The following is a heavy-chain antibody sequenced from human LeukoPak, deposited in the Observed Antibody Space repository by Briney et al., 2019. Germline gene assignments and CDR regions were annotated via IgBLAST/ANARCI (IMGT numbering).Heavy chain of an antibody. Sequence: PGGSLRLSCKASGFTFNTYTINWVRQAPGKGLEWVSSISSGSTYRYYADSVKGRFTISRDNAENSLFLQMDSLSTEAWALHYCARDSERGNGFSLYFFDYWGRGTLVTVSS. J-gene: IGHJ4*02. D-gene: IGHD5-24*01. CDR2: ISSGSTYR. V-gene: IGHV3-21*01. CDR3: ARDSERGNGFSLYFFDY. CDR1: GFTFNTYT.